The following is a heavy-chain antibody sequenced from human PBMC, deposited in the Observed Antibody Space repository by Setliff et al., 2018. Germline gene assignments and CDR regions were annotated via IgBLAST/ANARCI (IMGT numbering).Heavy chain of an antibody. D-gene: IGHD6-13*01. J-gene: IGHJ3*02. Sequence: GGSLRLSCAASGFTFSGYYMQWVRQAPGKGLEWVSAISGSGGSTYYADSMKGRFTISRDNAKNSLYLQMNSLRAEDTAVYYCASAGHSGSWFPFDAFHIWGQGTMVTVSS. CDR1: GFTFSGYY. CDR3: ASAGHSGSWFPFDAFHI. CDR2: ISGSGGST. V-gene: IGHV3-21*01.